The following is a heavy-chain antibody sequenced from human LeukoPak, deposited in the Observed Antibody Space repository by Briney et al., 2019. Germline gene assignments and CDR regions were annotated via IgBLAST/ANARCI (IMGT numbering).Heavy chain of an antibody. D-gene: IGHD3-10*01. V-gene: IGHV4-38-2*02. J-gene: IGHJ5*02. CDR3: ARELVRGVKEYWFDP. CDR2: IYHSGST. CDR1: GYSISSGYY. Sequence: PSQTLSLTCAVSGYSISSGYYWGWIRQPPGKGLEWIGSIYHSGSTYYNPSLKSRVTISVDTSKNQFSLKLSSVTAADTAVYYCARELVRGVKEYWFDPWGQGTLVTVSS.